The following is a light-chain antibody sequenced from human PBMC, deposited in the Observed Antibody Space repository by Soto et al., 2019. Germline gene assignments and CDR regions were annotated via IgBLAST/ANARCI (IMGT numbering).Light chain of an antibody. CDR1: QSVGNN. V-gene: IGKV3-11*01. Sequence: EIVLTQSPATLSLSPGERATLSCRASQSVGNNLAWYQQKPGQAPGLLIYEASTSATGIPARFSGSGSGTDFTLTISSLEPEDFAVYYCQQHANWPLTFGGGTKVESK. CDR3: QQHANWPLT. CDR2: EAS. J-gene: IGKJ4*01.